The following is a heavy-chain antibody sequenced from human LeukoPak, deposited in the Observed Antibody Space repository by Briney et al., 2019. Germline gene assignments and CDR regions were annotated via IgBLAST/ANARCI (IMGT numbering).Heavy chain of an antibody. CDR1: GFTFSSYE. V-gene: IGHV3-48*03. CDR3: ARDLLCGGASCYEPDTFDI. Sequence: GSLGLSCAASGFTFSSYELNWVRQAPGKGLEWISYISSGGGTIYYADSVKGRFTISRDDARNSLYLQMKSLRAEDTAVYYCARDLLCGGASCYEPDTFDIWGQGTMVTVSS. D-gene: IGHD2-15*01. CDR2: ISSGGGTI. J-gene: IGHJ3*02.